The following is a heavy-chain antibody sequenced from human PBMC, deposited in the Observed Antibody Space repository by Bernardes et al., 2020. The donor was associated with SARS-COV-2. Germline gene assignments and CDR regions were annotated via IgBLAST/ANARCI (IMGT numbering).Heavy chain of an antibody. V-gene: IGHV6-1*01. CDR2: TFYKSKYDT. CDR3: EREDWSGGYATTDY. CDR1: LDSVSSNSSS. Sequence: RIPSLTPAISLDSVSSNSSSCSLIRQSPSRGLECLGRTFYKSKYDTDYAVSVKSRITISPATSKKQFSLQLKSVTPDDTDVYVCEREDWSGGYATTDYWGQGTRVTVSS. D-gene: IGHD2-15*01. J-gene: IGHJ4*02.